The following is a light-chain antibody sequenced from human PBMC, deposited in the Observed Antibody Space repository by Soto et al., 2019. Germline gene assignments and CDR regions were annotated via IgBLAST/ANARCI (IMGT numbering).Light chain of an antibody. CDR2: AAS. CDR3: QQSYRSPRT. CDR1: QSISSY. J-gene: IGKJ1*01. V-gene: IGKV1-39*01. Sequence: SHLTQSPSSRAASFGKAGPITCSASQSISSYLNWYQQTPRKAPQLLIYAASSVQSGVPSRFSSSGSATDFPLTISRLQPEVFVTYYCQQSYRSPRTFGQGTKVDIK.